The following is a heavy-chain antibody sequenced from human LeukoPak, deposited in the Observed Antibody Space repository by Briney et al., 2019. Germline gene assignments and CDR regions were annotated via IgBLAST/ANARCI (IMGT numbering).Heavy chain of an antibody. D-gene: IGHD1-26*01. CDR2: IIPIFGTA. J-gene: IGHJ4*02. CDR1: GYTFTSYG. CDR3: ARELRWELPSYYFDY. Sequence: SVKVSCKASGYTFTSYGISWVRQAPGQGLEWMGGIIPIFGTANYAQKFQGRVTITADESTSTAYMELSSLRSEDTAVYYCARELRWELPSYYFDYWGQGTLVTVSS. V-gene: IGHV1-69*13.